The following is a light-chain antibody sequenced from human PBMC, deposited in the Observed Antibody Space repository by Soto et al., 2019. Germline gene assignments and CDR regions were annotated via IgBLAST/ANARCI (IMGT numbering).Light chain of an antibody. Sequence: EIVMTQFPIYLPVTPGEPASISCKSSQSLLHSHRYNYMDWYVQKPGQSPQLLIYFGSSRASGVPDRFSGSGSGTDFTLTISRVEAEDFGVYYCMQSLQTPITFGQGTRLEIK. CDR1: QSLLHSHRYNY. V-gene: IGKV2-28*01. CDR2: FGS. CDR3: MQSLQTPIT. J-gene: IGKJ5*01.